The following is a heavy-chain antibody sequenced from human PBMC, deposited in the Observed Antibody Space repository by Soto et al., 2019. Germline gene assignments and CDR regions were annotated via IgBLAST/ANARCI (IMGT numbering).Heavy chain of an antibody. CDR3: AAGGKNGYIK. V-gene: IGHV1-69*01. D-gene: IGHD1-1*01. Sequence: QVQLVQSGAEERVPGSSVKVSCKASRATFDSYAMTWVRLAPGQGPEWMGGIIPILGTTKYAQKFQGRVTMTADESTITVYMELSSLRSEDWSVYYCAAGGKNGYIKWGQGTQVTVSS. CDR2: IIPILGTT. CDR1: RATFDSYA. J-gene: IGHJ4*02.